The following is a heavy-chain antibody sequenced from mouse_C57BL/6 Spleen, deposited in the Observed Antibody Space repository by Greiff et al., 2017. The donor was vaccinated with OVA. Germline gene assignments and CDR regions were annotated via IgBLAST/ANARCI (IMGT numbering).Heavy chain of an antibody. Sequence: QVQLQQSGAELVKPGASVKMSCKASGYTFTSYWITWVKQRPGQGLEWIGDIYPGSGSTNYNEKFKSKATLTVDTSSSTAYMQLSSLTSEDSAVYYCARGDYDSAMDYWGQGTSVTVSS. CDR3: ARGDYDSAMDY. CDR2: IYPGSGST. D-gene: IGHD2-4*01. CDR1: GYTFTSYW. J-gene: IGHJ4*01. V-gene: IGHV1-55*01.